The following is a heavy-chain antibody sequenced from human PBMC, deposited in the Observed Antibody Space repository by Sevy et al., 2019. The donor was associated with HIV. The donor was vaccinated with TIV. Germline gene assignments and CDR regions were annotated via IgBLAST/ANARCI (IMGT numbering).Heavy chain of an antibody. CDR1: GFTFSNYA. V-gene: IGHV3-30-3*01. J-gene: IGHJ4*02. CDR3: ARAGRLESTNPVN. D-gene: IGHD3-3*01. Sequence: GGSLRLSCAASGFTFSNYAMHWVRQAPGKGLEWVAIISYNGNNENYADSVKGRFTISRDNPKNTLYLQMSSLRPEDTAVYYCARAGRLESTNPVNWGQGTLVTVSS. CDR2: ISYNGNNE.